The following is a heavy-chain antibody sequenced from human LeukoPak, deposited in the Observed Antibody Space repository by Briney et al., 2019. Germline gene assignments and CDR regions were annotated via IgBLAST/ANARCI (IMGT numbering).Heavy chain of an antibody. CDR3: ARGNVVVPTAIEYYFDY. CDR2: IIHSGST. Sequence: SETLSLTCTVSGYSISSDYYWGWIRQPPGKGLEWLGSIIHSGSTYYNPSLKSRVSISIDASKIQFSLKVRSVTAADTAVYFCARGNVVVPTAIEYYFDYWGQGTLATVSS. CDR1: GYSISSDYY. J-gene: IGHJ4*02. D-gene: IGHD2-2*02. V-gene: IGHV4-38-2*02.